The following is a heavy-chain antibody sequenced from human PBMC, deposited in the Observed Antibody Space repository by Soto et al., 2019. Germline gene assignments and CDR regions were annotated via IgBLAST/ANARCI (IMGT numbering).Heavy chain of an antibody. CDR2: IRGGGGSI. J-gene: IGHJ4*02. CDR1: CIPFYNYS. CDR3: ARERWYTSGWPFDY. Sequence: GGSLKLSCKTPCIPFYNYSLRWVDKASRGGVDWIPGIRGGGGSIYHLEYVRGRFTISRDNSKNMLYLQMNSLRAEYTGVYYCARERWYTSGWPFDYWGQGTQVTVSS. V-gene: IGHV3-23*01. D-gene: IGHD6-19*01.